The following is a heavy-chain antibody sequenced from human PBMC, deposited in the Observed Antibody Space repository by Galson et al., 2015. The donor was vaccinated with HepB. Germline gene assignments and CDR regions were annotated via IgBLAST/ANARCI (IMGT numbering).Heavy chain of an antibody. D-gene: IGHD6-13*01. CDR3: AREGFIEVVAAAGTSFDI. CDR2: IIPIFGTA. J-gene: IGHJ3*02. Sequence: SVKVSCKASGGTFSSYAISWVRQAPGQGLEWMGGIIPIFGTANYAQKFQGRVTITADESTSTAYMELSSLRSEDTAVYYCAREGFIEVVAAAGTSFDIWGQGTMVTVSS. V-gene: IGHV1-69*13. CDR1: GGTFSSYA.